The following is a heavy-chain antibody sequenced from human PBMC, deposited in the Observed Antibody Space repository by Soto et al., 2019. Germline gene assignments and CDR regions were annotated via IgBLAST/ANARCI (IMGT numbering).Heavy chain of an antibody. CDR2: IYHSGST. V-gene: IGHV4-30-2*01. Sequence: QLQLQESGSGLVKPSQTLSLTCAVSGGSISSGGYSWSWIRQPPGKGLEWIGYIYHSGSTYYNPSLKRRVTISVDRSKNQFSLKLSSVTAADAAVYDCARARGLLRAVDPDYYYGMDVWGQGTRVTVSS. J-gene: IGHJ6*02. CDR1: GGSISSGGYS. D-gene: IGHD2-21*02. CDR3: ARARGLLRAVDPDYYYGMDV.